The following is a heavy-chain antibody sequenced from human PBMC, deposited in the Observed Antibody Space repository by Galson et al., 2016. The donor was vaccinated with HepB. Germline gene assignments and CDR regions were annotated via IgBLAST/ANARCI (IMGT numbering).Heavy chain of an antibody. V-gene: IGHV1-69*13. CDR2: ISHIFGTT. CDR1: GGTFSTYD. CDR3: ATLRRDTSSSGQFYYFYMDG. J-gene: IGHJ6*03. D-gene: IGHD6-6*01. Sequence: SVKVSCKASGGTFSTYDFNWVRQAPGQGLEWMGGISHIFGTTEYAQEFHGRVTITPDESTSTGYMEISSLRSEDTAVYYRATLRRDTSSSGQFYYFYMDGWGIGTTVTVSS.